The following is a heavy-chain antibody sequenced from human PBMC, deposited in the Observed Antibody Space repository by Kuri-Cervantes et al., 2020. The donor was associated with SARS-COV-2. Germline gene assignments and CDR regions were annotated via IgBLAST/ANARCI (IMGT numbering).Heavy chain of an antibody. Sequence: GESLKISCAASGFTVSSNYMSWVRRAPGKGLEWVSVIYSGGSTYYADSVKGRFTISRDNSKNTLYLQMNSLRAEDTAVYYCARVAKSGWNANNWFDPWGQGTLVTVSS. J-gene: IGHJ5*02. CDR2: IYSGGST. CDR3: ARVAKSGWNANNWFDP. CDR1: GFTVSSNY. D-gene: IGHD1-1*01. V-gene: IGHV3-66*01.